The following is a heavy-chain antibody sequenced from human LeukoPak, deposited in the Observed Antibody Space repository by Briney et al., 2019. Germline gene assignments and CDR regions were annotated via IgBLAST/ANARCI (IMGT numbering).Heavy chain of an antibody. CDR3: TRDPYSSGWPSYYYYGMDV. J-gene: IGHJ6*02. CDR2: ISSSSSYI. Sequence: GGSLRLSCAASGFTFSSYSMNWVRQAPGKGLEWVSSISSSSSYIYYADSVKGRFTISRDNAKNSLYLQMNSLRAEDTAVYYCTRDPYSSGWPSYYYYGMDVWGQGTTVTVSS. D-gene: IGHD6-19*01. V-gene: IGHV3-21*01. CDR1: GFTFSSYS.